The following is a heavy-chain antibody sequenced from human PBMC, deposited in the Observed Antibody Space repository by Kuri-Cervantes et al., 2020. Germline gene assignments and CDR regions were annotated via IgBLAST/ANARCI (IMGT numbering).Heavy chain of an antibody. J-gene: IGHJ4*02. Sequence: SETLSLTCTVSGGAISSGTYYWSWIRQPPGKGLEWIGYISYTGSTNYNPSLRSRVTISVDTSKNQFPLNLSSVTAADTAVYYCARVGGGYSYGPLDSWGQGTPVTVSS. V-gene: IGHV4-61*01. CDR1: GGAISSGTYY. CDR2: ISYTGST. D-gene: IGHD5-18*01. CDR3: ARVGGGYSYGPLDS.